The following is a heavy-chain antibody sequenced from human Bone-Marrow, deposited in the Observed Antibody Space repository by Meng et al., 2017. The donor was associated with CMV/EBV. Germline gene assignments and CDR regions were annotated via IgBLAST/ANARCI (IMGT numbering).Heavy chain of an antibody. D-gene: IGHD2-21*01. V-gene: IGHV3-21*01. CDR1: GFTFSSYS. CDR3: AREGRCGGDCYFPRD. Sequence: GESLKISCAASGFTFSSYSMNWVRQAPGKGLEWVSSISSSSYIYYADSVKGRFTISRDNAKNSLYLKMNSLRAEDTAVYYCAREGRCGGDCYFPRDWGQGTLVTVSS. J-gene: IGHJ4*02. CDR2: ISSSSYI.